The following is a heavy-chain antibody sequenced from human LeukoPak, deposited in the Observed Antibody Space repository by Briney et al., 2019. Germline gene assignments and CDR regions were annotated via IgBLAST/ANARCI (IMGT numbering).Heavy chain of an antibody. CDR1: GASINSDH. D-gene: IGHD3-16*01. CDR3: ARGYYEAFDY. J-gene: IGHJ4*02. V-gene: IGHV4-59*01. CDR2: VDYNGAT. Sequence: SETLSLTCAVSGASINSDHWNWIRQLPGKGLEWIGNVDYNGATKYNPSLQSRVTISLDTSNNQLSLTLASVTAADTALYFCARGYYEAFDYWGQGRLVTVSS.